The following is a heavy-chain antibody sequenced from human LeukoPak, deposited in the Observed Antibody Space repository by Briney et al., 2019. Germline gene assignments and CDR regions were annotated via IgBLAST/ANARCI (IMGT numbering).Heavy chain of an antibody. CDR2: ISDSGGFT. D-gene: IGHD1-14*01. J-gene: IGHJ4*02. CDR3: AIFYRDY. Sequence: GGFLRLSCAAPGFTFSSYAVNWVRQAPGKGLAWVSVISDSGGFTFYVDSVRGRFTISKDNSKNTLYLQMNSLRVEDTAVYYCAIFYRDYWGQGTLVT. V-gene: IGHV3-23*01. CDR1: GFTFSSYA.